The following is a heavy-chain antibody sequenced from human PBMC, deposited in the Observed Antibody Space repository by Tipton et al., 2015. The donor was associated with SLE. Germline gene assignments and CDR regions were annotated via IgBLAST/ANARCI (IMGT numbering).Heavy chain of an antibody. J-gene: IGHJ4*02. D-gene: IGHD1-26*01. CDR2: IYYSGST. V-gene: IGHV4-59*01. Sequence: TLSLTCTVSGGSISSYYWSWIRQPPGKGLEWIGYIYYSGSTNYNPSLKSRVTISVDTSKNQFSLKLSSVTAADTAVYYCAREREEGSSLWGQGTLVTVSS. CDR1: GGSISSYY. CDR3: AREREEGSSL.